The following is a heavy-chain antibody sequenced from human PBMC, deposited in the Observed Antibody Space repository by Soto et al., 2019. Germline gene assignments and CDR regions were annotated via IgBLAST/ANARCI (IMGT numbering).Heavy chain of an antibody. Sequence: SETLSLTCTVSGGAVISGSYYFSCIRQPPGKGLEWIGYIYYSGSTNYNPSLKSRVTISVDTSKNQFSLKLSSVTAADTAVYYCARNGYKRSWFDPWGQGTRVTVSS. CDR2: IYYSGST. CDR3: ARNGYKRSWFDP. J-gene: IGHJ5*02. V-gene: IGHV4-61*01. D-gene: IGHD5-12*01. CDR1: GGAVISGSYY.